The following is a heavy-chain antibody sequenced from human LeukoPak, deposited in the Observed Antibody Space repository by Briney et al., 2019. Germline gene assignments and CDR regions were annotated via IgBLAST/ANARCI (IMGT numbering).Heavy chain of an antibody. V-gene: IGHV4-39*01. J-gene: IGHJ4*02. Sequence: SETLSLTCTVSGGSINSSRYYWGWIRPPPGKGLEWIGSINYSGRTYYHPSLKSRVTVSVDTSKNQFSLKLSSVTAADTAVFYCARLSQGYCGGDCYSGYWGQGSLVTVSS. CDR3: ARLSQGYCGGDCYSGY. CDR1: GGSINSSRYY. D-gene: IGHD2-21*02. CDR2: INYSGRT.